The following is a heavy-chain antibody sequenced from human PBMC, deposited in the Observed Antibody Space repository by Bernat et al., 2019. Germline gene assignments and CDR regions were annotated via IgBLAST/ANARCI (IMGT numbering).Heavy chain of an antibody. J-gene: IGHJ3*02. V-gene: IGHV1-2*04. CDR1: GYTFTVYY. CDR2: INPNSGGT. CDR3: ARAASAIRSGGDDAFDI. Sequence: QVQLVQSGAEVKKPVASVKVSSKASGYTFTVYYMHWVRQAPGQGLEWMGWINPNSGGTSYAQKSQDWVTMKRNTSISRAYMEMRRLRSEDRVRDEGARAASAIRSGGDDAFDIWGQGTMVTVSS. D-gene: IGHD3-16*01.